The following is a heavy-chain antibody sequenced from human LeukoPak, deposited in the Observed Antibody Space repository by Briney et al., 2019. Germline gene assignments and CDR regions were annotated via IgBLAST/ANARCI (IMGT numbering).Heavy chain of an antibody. CDR2: IYYSGST. D-gene: IGHD6-19*01. CDR3: ARGTRGSGWYGDS. V-gene: IGHV4-59*01. J-gene: IGHJ4*02. CDR1: GVSISNYY. Sequence: MPSETLSLTCTVSGVSISNYYWSWIRQPPGKGLEWIGHIYYSGSTNYNPSLKSRVIISLDTSKNQFSLRVSSVTAADTAVYYCARGTRGSGWYGDSWGQGTLVTVSS.